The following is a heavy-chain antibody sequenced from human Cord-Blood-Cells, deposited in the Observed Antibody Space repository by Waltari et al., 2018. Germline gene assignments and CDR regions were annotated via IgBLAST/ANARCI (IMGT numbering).Heavy chain of an antibody. CDR2: IIPIFGTA. CDR1: GGTFSSDV. J-gene: IGHJ4*02. V-gene: IGHV1-69*12. CDR3: ARLRTGDYYFDY. D-gene: IGHD7-27*01. Sequence: QVQLVQSGAEVRKPGSSVKVSCKASGGTFSSDVISWVRQAPGQGLEWMGGIIPIFGTANYAQKVQGRVTITADESTSTAYMELSSLRSEDTAVYYCARLRTGDYYFDYWGQGTLVTVSS.